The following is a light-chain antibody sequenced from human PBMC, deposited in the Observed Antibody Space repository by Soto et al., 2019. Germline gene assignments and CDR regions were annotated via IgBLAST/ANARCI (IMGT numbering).Light chain of an antibody. CDR2: GAS. CDR3: QHYDDWPE. V-gene: IGKV3D-15*01. Sequence: EIVMTQSPATLSVSPGERATLSCRASQSVSSNLAWYQQKPGQAPRLLIYGASTRATGIPARFSGSGSGTDFTLTISSLEPEDFAVYYCQHYDDWPEFGQGTKVDIK. CDR1: QSVSSN. J-gene: IGKJ1*01.